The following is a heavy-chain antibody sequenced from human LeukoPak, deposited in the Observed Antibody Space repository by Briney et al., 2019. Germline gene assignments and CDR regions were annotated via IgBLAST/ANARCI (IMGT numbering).Heavy chain of an antibody. Sequence: GGSLRLSCVASGFTFSYYWMSWVRQAPGKGLEWVANINQEGSERYYVDSVRGRFTISRDNAENSLFLQMNSLRAEDTAVYYCARDLAGPPQEAFDIWGQGTMVTVS. CDR3: ARDLAGPPQEAFDI. V-gene: IGHV3-7*01. J-gene: IGHJ3*02. CDR2: INQEGSER. CDR1: GFTFSYYW.